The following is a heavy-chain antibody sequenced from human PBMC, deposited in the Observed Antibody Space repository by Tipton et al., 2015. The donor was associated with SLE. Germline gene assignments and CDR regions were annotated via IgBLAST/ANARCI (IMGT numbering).Heavy chain of an antibody. CDR1: GESFNGYF. V-gene: IGHV4-34*12. Sequence: TLSLTCAVYGESFNGYFWTWIRQPPGKGLEWIAEIIHSGVTNYNPSLRSRVTISVDMSNNQFSLRLNSVTAADTAVYYCARVASTSRDNWFDPWGQGTLVTVSS. D-gene: IGHD2-2*01. CDR3: ARVASTSRDNWFDP. CDR2: IIHSGVT. J-gene: IGHJ5*02.